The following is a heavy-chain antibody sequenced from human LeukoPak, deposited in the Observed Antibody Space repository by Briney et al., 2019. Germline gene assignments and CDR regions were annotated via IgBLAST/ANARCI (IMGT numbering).Heavy chain of an antibody. CDR1: GDSDSSKHAA. Sequence: SQTLSLTCAISGDSDSSKHAAWNWLRQSPSRGLEWLGSTYYRSKWYYDYAVSLKSRIIINPDTSKNQFSLQLNSVTPEDTAVHYCARLSAGSSAQSSGDYWGQGTLVTVSS. D-gene: IGHD3-22*01. V-gene: IGHV6-1*01. CDR3: ARLSAGSSAQSSGDY. CDR2: TYYRSKWYY. J-gene: IGHJ4*02.